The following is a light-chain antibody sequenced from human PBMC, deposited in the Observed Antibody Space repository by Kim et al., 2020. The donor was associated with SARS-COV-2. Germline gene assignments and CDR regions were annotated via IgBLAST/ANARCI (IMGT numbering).Light chain of an antibody. CDR3: QQYYNSPA. V-gene: IGKV4-1*01. CDR2: WAS. J-gene: IGKJ1*01. Sequence: RATINCKSSRSVLDKSKNKNYLAWYQRKPGQPPKLLINWASTRESGVPARFSGSGSGTDFTLTISSLQAEDVAVYYCQQYYNSPAFGQVTKVDIK. CDR1: RSVLDKSKNKNY.